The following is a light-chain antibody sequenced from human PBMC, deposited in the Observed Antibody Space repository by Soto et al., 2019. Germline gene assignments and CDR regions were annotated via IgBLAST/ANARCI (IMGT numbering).Light chain of an antibody. CDR1: QSVSSSY. Sequence: EIVLTQYPGTLSLSPGERATLSCRASQSVSSSYLAWYQQKPGQAPRLLIYGASSRATGIPDRLSGSGSGTEFTLTISRLEPEDFAVYYCQQYGSSGTFGQGTKVDIK. CDR2: GAS. CDR3: QQYGSSGT. J-gene: IGKJ1*01. V-gene: IGKV3-20*01.